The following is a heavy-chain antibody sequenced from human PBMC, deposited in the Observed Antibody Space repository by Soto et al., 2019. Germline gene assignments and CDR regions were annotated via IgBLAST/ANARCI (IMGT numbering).Heavy chain of an antibody. Sequence: GGSLRLSCAASGFTFSSYAMSWVRQAPGKGLEWVSAISGSGGSTYYADSVKGRFTISRDNSKNTLYLQMSSLRAEDTAVYYCAKDLGYCGGDCPAYYYYGMDVWGQGTTVTVSS. CDR2: ISGSGGST. J-gene: IGHJ6*02. V-gene: IGHV3-23*01. D-gene: IGHD2-21*02. CDR3: AKDLGYCGGDCPAYYYYGMDV. CDR1: GFTFSSYA.